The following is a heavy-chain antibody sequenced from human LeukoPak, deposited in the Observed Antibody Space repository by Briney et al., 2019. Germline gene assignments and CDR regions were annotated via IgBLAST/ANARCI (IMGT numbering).Heavy chain of an antibody. CDR2: IIPIFGTA. CDR3: ARAYYESSAYRHAVYFDY. Sequence: SVNVSCKASGGTFSSYAISWVRQAPGQGLEWMGGIIPIFGTANYAQKFQGRVTITTDESTSTAYMHLSSLSSDDTAVYYCARAYYESSAYRHAVYFDYWGQGTLVTVSS. J-gene: IGHJ4*02. CDR1: GGTFSSYA. V-gene: IGHV1-69*05. D-gene: IGHD3-22*01.